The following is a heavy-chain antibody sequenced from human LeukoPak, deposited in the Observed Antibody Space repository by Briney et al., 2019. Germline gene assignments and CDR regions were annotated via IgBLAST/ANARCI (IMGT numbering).Heavy chain of an antibody. Sequence: SETLSLTCTVSGASISSYYWSWIRQPPGKGLEWIGYIYYSGSTNYNPSLKSRVTISVDTSKNQFSLKLSSVTAADTAVYYCARVPSIAVAGLWFDPWGQGTLVTVSS. CDR3: ARVPSIAVAGLWFDP. J-gene: IGHJ5*02. CDR2: IYYSGST. D-gene: IGHD6-19*01. V-gene: IGHV4-59*01. CDR1: GASISSYY.